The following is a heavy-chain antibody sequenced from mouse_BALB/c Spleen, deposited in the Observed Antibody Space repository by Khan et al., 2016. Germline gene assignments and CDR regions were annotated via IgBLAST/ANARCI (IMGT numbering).Heavy chain of an antibody. CDR1: GYTFTSHW. V-gene: IGHV1-7*01. J-gene: IGHJ4*01. D-gene: IGHD1-1*01. Sequence: QVQLKQSGPELAKPGASVRMSCKASGYTFTSHWMHWIKQRPGQGLEWIGYINAGTGYTEFSQNFKDKATLTADKSSSTAYLQLSSLTSEDSAVYYGTRVYYGYAMDYWGQGTSVTVSS. CDR2: INAGTGYT. CDR3: TRVYYGYAMDY.